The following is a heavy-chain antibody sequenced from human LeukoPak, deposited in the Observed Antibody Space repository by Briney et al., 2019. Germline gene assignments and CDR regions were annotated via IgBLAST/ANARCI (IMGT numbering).Heavy chain of an antibody. CDR3: VEVSSTVGATYFDY. J-gene: IGHJ4*02. CDR1: AFTFRPYA. V-gene: IGHV3-64D*06. D-gene: IGHD1-26*01. Sequence: GGSLRLSCSASAFTFRPYAMHWVRQAPGQELKYISGVTSDGGTTYHADSVKGRFTISRDNFKNTLYLQTSSLRVEDTAVYYCVEVSSTVGATYFDYWGQGTLVTVSS. CDR2: VTSDGGTT.